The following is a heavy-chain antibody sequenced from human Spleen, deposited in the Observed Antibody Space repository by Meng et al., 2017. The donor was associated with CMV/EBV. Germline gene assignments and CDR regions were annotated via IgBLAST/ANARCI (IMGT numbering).Heavy chain of an antibody. CDR1: VDSFSSSS. CDR3: ARDVRVGSSSLFYFDF. Sequence: SVKVSCKASVDSFSSSSINWVRQAPGQGLEWMGGIVPILNMPNYAEKFQGRVTITADRSTSTAYMELSSLKSEDTGTYYCARDVRVGSSSLFYFDFWGQGMLVTVSS. CDR2: IVPILNMP. J-gene: IGHJ4*02. D-gene: IGHD2/OR15-2a*01. V-gene: IGHV1-69*10.